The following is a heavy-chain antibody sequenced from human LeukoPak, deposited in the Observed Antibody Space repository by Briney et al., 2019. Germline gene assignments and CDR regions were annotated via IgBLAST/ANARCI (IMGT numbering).Heavy chain of an antibody. CDR2: ISGSGDST. J-gene: IGHJ6*02. CDR1: GFAFSIYA. CDR3: AKFHYDTLTGYYYYYGMDV. D-gene: IGHD3-9*01. V-gene: IGHV3-23*01. Sequence: GGSLRLSCAASGFAFSIYAMSWVRQAPGKGLEWVSTISGSGDSTYYADSVKGRFTISRDNSKHTLYLQMNSLRAEDTAVYYCAKFHYDTLTGYYYYYGMDVWGQGTTVTVSS.